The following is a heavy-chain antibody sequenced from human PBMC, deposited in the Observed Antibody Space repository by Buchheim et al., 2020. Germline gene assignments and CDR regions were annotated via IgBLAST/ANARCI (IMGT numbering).Heavy chain of an antibody. J-gene: IGHJ4*02. V-gene: IGHV3-30*18. CDR3: AKLITTVTTLDY. CDR1: GFTFSSYG. D-gene: IGHD4-17*01. CDR2: ISYDGSNK. Sequence: QVQLVESGGGVVQPGRSLRLSCAASGFTFSSYGMHWVRQAPGKGLDWVAVISYDGSNKYYADSVKGRFTISRDNTKNTLTLQMNSLRAEDTAVYYCAKLITTVTTLDYWGQGAL.